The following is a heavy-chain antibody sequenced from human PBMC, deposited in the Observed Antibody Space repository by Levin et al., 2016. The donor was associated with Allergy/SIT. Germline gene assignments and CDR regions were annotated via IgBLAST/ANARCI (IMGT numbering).Heavy chain of an antibody. V-gene: IGHV3-30*03. D-gene: IGHD3-10*01. Sequence: GESLKISCAASGFTFRNYGMNWVRQAPGKGLEWVALISHDGRQRAYADSVKGRFTVSRDNSQKMLWLQLDNPRPEDTATYYCSRGKVRRPRKLGSGPPFWFYFGMDVWGQGTTVIVSS. CDR3: SRGKVRRPRKLGSGPPFWFYFGMDV. CDR2: ISHDGRQR. J-gene: IGHJ6*02. CDR1: GFTFRNYG.